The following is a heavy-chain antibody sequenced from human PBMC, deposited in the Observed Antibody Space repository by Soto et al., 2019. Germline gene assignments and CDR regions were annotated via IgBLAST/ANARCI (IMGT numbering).Heavy chain of an antibody. V-gene: IGHV5-51*01. Sequence: GESLKISCKGSGYSFTSYWIGWVRQMPGKGLEWMGIIYPGDSDTRYSPSFQGQVTISADKSISTAYLQWSSLKASDTAMYYCARQTDIVVVVAAFDAFDIWGQGTMVT. CDR2: IYPGDSDT. J-gene: IGHJ3*02. D-gene: IGHD2-15*01. CDR3: ARQTDIVVVVAAFDAFDI. CDR1: GYSFTSYW.